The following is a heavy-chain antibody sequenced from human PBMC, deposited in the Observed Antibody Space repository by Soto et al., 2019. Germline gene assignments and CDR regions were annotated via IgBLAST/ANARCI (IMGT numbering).Heavy chain of an antibody. V-gene: IGHV4-59*12. D-gene: IGHD6-19*01. J-gene: IGHJ4*02. CDR2: IYYSGTT. CDR1: GVSIRNDY. CDR3: ARGGGSFSSGWYFDD. Sequence: QVQLQESGPGLVKPSETMSLTCTVSGVSIRNDYWNWVRQSPGKGLEWIGFIYYSGTTKYNPSLPSRVTMSADTSKKQVSLKLTSVTATDTGVYYCARGGGSFSSGWYFDDWGQGTLVTVSS.